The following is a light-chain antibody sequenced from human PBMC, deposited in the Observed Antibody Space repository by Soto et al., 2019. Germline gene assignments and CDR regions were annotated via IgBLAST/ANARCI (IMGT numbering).Light chain of an antibody. Sequence: EIVLTQSPGTLSLSPGERATLSCRASQFLSDSFIAWYQQRAGQVPRLLIYGVSNRAIGVPDRFRGSGSGTDFTLTISNLEPEGFAVYYCHQYRSSPQTFGQGTRVEIK. V-gene: IGKV3-20*01. J-gene: IGKJ1*01. CDR3: HQYRSSPQT. CDR1: QFLSDSF. CDR2: GVS.